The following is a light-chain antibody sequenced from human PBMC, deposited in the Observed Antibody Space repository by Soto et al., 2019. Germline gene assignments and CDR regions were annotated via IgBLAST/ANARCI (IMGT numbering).Light chain of an antibody. CDR2: DVS. J-gene: IGLJ2*01. V-gene: IGLV2-14*01. CDR1: SSDIGGYNY. Sequence: QAVVTQPASVSGSPGQSITISCTGTSSDIGGYNYVSWYQQHPGKAPKLMIYDVSYRPSGVSDRFSGSKSGNTASLTISGLQAEDEADYHCSSFATTTIPVFGGGTQLTVL. CDR3: SSFATTTIPV.